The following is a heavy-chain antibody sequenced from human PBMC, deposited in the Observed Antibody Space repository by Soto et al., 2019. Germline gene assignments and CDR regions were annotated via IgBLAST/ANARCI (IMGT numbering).Heavy chain of an antibody. Sequence: PSETLSLTCTVSGGSISSGDYYWSWIRQPPGKGLEWIGYIYYSGSTYYNPSLMSRVTISVDTSKNQFSLKLSSVTAADTAVYYCARCASSCILWFWGQGTLDTVSS. D-gene: IGHD2-15*01. CDR3: ARCASSCILWF. J-gene: IGHJ4*02. V-gene: IGHV4-30-4*01. CDR1: GGSISSGDYY. CDR2: IYYSGST.